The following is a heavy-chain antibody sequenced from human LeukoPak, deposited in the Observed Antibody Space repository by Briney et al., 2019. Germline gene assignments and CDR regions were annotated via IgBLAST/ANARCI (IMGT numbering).Heavy chain of an antibody. CDR3: ARARPSSWFDP. CDR1: GGSISSYY. Sequence: PSEILSLTCTVSGGSISSYYWSWIRQPPGKGLEWIGYIYYSGSTNYNPSLKSRVTISVDTSKNQFSLKLSSVTAADTAVYYCARARPSSWFDPWGQGTLVTVSS. V-gene: IGHV4-59*01. J-gene: IGHJ5*02. CDR2: IYYSGST.